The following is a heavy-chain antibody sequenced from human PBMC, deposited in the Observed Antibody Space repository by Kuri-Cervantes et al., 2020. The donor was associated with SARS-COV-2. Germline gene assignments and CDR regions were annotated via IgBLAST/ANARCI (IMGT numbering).Heavy chain of an antibody. J-gene: IGHJ4*02. V-gene: IGHV4-59*01. CDR3: ARVKAAAGRSDY. Sequence: GSLRLSCTVSGGSISSYYWSWIRQPPGKGLEWIGYIYYSGSTNYNPSLKSRVTISVDTSKNQFSLNLSSVTAADTAVYYCARVKAAAGRSDYWGQGTLVTVSS. CDR1: GGSISSYY. D-gene: IGHD6-13*01. CDR2: IYYSGST.